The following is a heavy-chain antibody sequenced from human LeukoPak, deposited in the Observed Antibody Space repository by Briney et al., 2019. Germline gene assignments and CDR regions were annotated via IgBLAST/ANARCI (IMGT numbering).Heavy chain of an antibody. CDR1: GGSISSGDYY. J-gene: IGHJ6*02. V-gene: IGHV4-30-4*01. CDR2: IYYSGST. CDR3: ARGNLAPYGMDV. Sequence: SETLSLTCTVSGGSISSGDYYWSWVRQPPGKGLEWIGYIYYSGSTYYNPSLKSRVTISVDTSKNQFSLKLSSVTAADTAVYYCARGNLAPYGMDVWGQGTTVTVSS.